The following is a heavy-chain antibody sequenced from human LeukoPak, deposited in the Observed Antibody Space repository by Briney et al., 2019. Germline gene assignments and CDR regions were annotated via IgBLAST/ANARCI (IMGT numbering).Heavy chain of an antibody. J-gene: IGHJ3*02. D-gene: IGHD3-9*01. CDR2: ISAYNGNT. V-gene: IGHV1-18*04. CDR3: ARDIYDILTGYPGAFDI. CDR1: GYTFTGYY. Sequence: ASVKVSCKASGYTFTGYYMHWVRQAPGQGLEWMGWISAYNGNTNYAQKLQGRVTMTTDTSTSTAYMELRSLRSDDTAVYYCARDIYDILTGYPGAFDIWGQGTMVTVSS.